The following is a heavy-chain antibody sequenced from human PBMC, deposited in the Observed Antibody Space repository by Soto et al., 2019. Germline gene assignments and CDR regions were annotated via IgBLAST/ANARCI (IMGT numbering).Heavy chain of an antibody. D-gene: IGHD6-19*01. CDR2: ISNDAGRT. CDR3: ARPPLYSSGGYFDT. J-gene: IGHJ4*02. Sequence: EVRLLESGGGLVQPGGSLSLSCAASGFTFSDHGMTWVRQAPGKGLEWVSSISNDAGRTFYADSVRGRFTVSRDSSNNTLYLQMNSLRAEDTAVYFCARPPLYSSGGYFDTWGQGTLVTVSS. CDR1: GFTFSDHG. V-gene: IGHV3-23*01.